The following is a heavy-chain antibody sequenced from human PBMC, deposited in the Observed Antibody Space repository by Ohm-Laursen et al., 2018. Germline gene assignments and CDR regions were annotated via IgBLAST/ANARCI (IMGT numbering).Heavy chain of an antibody. CDR2: INPSGGST. Sequence: SSVKVSCNASGGTFSSYAISWVRQAPGQGLEWMGIINPSGGSTKYAQKFQGRVTMTRDTSTSTVYMELSSLRSEDTAVYYCARDLGLVGTNWGYYFNYWGQGTLVTVSS. CDR3: ARDLGLVGTNWGYYFNY. CDR1: GGTFSSYA. D-gene: IGHD7-27*01. V-gene: IGHV1-46*01. J-gene: IGHJ4*02.